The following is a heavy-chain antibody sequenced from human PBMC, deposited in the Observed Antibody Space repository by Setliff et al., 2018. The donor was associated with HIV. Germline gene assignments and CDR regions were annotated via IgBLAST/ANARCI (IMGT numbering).Heavy chain of an antibody. CDR1: GYSFTSYW. J-gene: IGHJ3*01. D-gene: IGHD3-16*01. V-gene: IGHV5-51*01. CDR3: ATHMRGGYDAFDV. CDR2: IYPGDSDT. Sequence: PGESLKISCKGSGYSFTSYWIGWVRQMPGKGLEWMGIIYPGDSDTRYSPSFQGQVTISVDKSTSTAYLQWSSLKASDSAIYYCATHMRGGYDAFDVWGQGTAVTVSS.